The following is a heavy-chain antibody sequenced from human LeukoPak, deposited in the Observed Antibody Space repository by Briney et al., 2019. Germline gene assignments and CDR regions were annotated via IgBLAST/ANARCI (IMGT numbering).Heavy chain of an antibody. D-gene: IGHD3-10*01. J-gene: IGHJ4*02. V-gene: IGHV3-23*01. CDR3: AKDKDLWFSIYFDY. Sequence: GGSLRLSCAASGFTFSSYAMSWVRQAPGKGLEWVSAISGSGGSTYYADSVRGRFTISRDNSKNTLYLQMNSLRAEDTAVYYCAKDKDLWFSIYFDYWGQGTLVTVSS. CDR1: GFTFSSYA. CDR2: ISGSGGST.